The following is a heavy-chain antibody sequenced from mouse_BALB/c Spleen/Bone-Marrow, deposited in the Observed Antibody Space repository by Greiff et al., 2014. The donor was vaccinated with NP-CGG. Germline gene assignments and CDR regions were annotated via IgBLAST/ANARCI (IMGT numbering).Heavy chain of an antibody. CDR3: AREVVATDYFDY. D-gene: IGHD1-1*01. CDR2: INPYNDGT. V-gene: IGHV1-14*01. Sequence: EVHLVESGPELVKPGASVKMSCKASGYTFTSYAMHWVKQKPGQGLEWIGYINPYNDGTKYNEKFKGKATLTSDKSSSTAYMELSSLTSEDSAVYYCAREVVATDYFDYWGQGTTLTVSS. CDR1: GYTFTSYA. J-gene: IGHJ2*01.